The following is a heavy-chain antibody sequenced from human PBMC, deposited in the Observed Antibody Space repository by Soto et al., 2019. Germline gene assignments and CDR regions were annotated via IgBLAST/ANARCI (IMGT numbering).Heavy chain of an antibody. CDR3: ARGRQSYYDFWSGYLLPYGMDV. Sequence: GASVKVSCEASGYTFTSYYMHWVRQAPGQGLEWMGIINPSGGSTSYAQKFQGRVTMTRDTSTSTVYMELSSLRSEDTAVYYCARGRQSYYDFWSGYLLPYGMDVWGQGTTVTVSS. CDR2: INPSGGST. D-gene: IGHD3-3*01. J-gene: IGHJ6*02. V-gene: IGHV1-46*01. CDR1: GYTFTSYY.